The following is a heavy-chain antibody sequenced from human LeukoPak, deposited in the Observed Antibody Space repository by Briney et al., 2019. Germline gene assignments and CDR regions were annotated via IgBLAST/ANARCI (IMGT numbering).Heavy chain of an antibody. V-gene: IGHV4-38-2*02. J-gene: IGHJ2*01. CDR2: IYHSGNT. CDR1: GRSISSGYY. CDR3: ARPKYGDAAYFAL. Sequence: RPSQTLSLTCTVSGRSISSGYYWGWIRQPPGKGLEWIGSIYHSGNTYYNPSLKSRVTISVDTSNNQFFLKVTSVTAADAAVYYCARPKYGDAAYFALWGRGALVTVSS. D-gene: IGHD4-17*01.